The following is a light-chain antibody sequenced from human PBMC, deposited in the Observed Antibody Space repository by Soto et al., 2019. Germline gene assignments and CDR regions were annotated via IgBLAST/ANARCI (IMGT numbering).Light chain of an antibody. CDR1: QSISSGF. Sequence: TQSPSTLSASVGDRVTITCRARQSISSGFLAWYQQKPGQAPRLLIYGASSRATGIPDRFSGSGSGTDFTLTISRLEPEDFAVYYCQQYGTSPRTFGHGTKLEIK. CDR3: QQYGTSPRT. J-gene: IGKJ2*01. CDR2: GAS. V-gene: IGKV3-20*01.